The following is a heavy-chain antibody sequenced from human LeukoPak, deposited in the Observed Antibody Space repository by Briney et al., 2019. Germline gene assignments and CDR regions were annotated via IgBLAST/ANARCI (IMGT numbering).Heavy chain of an antibody. V-gene: IGHV3-23*01. J-gene: IGHJ4*02. D-gene: IGHD5-12*01. CDR3: AKSRVGYDY. CDR2: ISGSGGST. Sequence: GGSLRLSCAAYGFTFTSYAMSWVRQAPGKGLEWVSVISGSGGSTYYADSVKGRFTISRDNSKNTPYLQMNSLRAEDAAVYYCAKSRVGYDYWGQGTLVAVSS. CDR1: GFTFTSYA.